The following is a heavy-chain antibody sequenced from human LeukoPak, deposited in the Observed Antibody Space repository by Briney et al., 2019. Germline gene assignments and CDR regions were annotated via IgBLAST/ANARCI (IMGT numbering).Heavy chain of an antibody. CDR2: IIPIFGIA. CDR1: GGTFSSYA. Sequence: SVKVSCKASGGTFSSYAISLVRQAPGQGLEWMGRIIPIFGIANYAQKFQGRVTITADKSTSTAYMELSSLRSEDTAVYYCAGPLEFGIFGVVTTPPDVWGQGTTVTVSS. CDR3: AGPLEFGIFGVVTTPPDV. J-gene: IGHJ6*02. D-gene: IGHD3-3*01. V-gene: IGHV1-69*04.